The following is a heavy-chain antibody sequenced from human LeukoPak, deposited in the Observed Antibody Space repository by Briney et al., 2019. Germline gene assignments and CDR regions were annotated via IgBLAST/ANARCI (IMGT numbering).Heavy chain of an antibody. Sequence: PSETLSLTCTVSGGSIISSRYYWGWIRQPPGKGLEWIGSIYHSGSTYYNPSLKSRVTISIDTSKNQFSLKLSSVIAADTSVYSCARQRSGSGWYHYFDYWGQGTLVTVSS. CDR1: GGSIISSRYY. V-gene: IGHV4-39*01. CDR3: ARQRSGSGWYHYFDY. CDR2: IYHSGST. J-gene: IGHJ4*02. D-gene: IGHD6-19*01.